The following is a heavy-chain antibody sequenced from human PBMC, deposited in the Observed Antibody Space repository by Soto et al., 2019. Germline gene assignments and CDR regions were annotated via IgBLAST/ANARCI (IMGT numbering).Heavy chain of an antibody. CDR2: ISSSSTTK. CDR1: GFTFNSYS. D-gene: IGHD5-12*01. J-gene: IGHJ4*02. Sequence: SLRLSCAASGFTFNSYSMNWVRQAPGKGLEWVSYISSSSTTKYYTDSVKGRFTISRDNAKNSLYLEMNSLRSEDTALYYCAKDHDEDFGYDLDYFNYWGRGTLVTAPQ. CDR3: AKDHDEDFGYDLDYFNY. V-gene: IGHV3-48*04.